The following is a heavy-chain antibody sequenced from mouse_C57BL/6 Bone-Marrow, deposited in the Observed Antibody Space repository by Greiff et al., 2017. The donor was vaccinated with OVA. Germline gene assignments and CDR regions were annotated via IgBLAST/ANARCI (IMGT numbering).Heavy chain of an antibody. J-gene: IGHJ1*03. CDR2: IDPSDSYT. V-gene: IGHV1-69*01. Sequence: QVQLQQPGAELVMPGASVKLSCKASGYTFTSYWMHWVKQRPGQGLEWIGEIDPSDSYTNYNQKFKGKSTLTVDESSSTAYMQLSSLTSEDSAVYYCARRRGRRWYFDVWGTGTTVTVSS. CDR3: ARRRGRRWYFDV. CDR1: GYTFTSYW. D-gene: IGHD3-3*01.